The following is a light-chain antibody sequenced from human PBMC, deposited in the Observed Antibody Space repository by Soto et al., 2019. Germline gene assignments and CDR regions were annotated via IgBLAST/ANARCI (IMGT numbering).Light chain of an antibody. Sequence: QSVLTQPPSVSGAPGQRVTISCTGSSSNIGAGYDVHWYQQLPGTAPKLLIYNDNNRPSGVPDRFSGSKSDTSASLAITGLQAEDEADYYCQTYDSSLTGSVFGGGIKLTVL. J-gene: IGLJ3*02. V-gene: IGLV1-40*01. CDR2: NDN. CDR1: SSNIGAGYD. CDR3: QTYDSSLTGSV.